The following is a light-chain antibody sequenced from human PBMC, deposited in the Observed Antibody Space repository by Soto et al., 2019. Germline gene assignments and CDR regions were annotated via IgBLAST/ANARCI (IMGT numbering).Light chain of an antibody. CDR3: VLYLGSGIWV. J-gene: IGLJ3*02. Sequence: QAVVTQEPSFSVSPGGTVTLTCGLSSGSVSASYGPSWYQQTPGQAPRRLIYSAYTRSSGVPDRFSGSILGNKAALTITGAQADDESDYYCVLYLGSGIWVFGGGTKRTVL. V-gene: IGLV8-61*01. CDR2: SAY. CDR1: SGSVSASYG.